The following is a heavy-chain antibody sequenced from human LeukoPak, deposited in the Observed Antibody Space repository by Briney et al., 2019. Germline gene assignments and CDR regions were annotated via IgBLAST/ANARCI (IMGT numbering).Heavy chain of an antibody. Sequence: PSETLSLTCAVSDVSISDYYWSWIRQPPGKGLEWIGYIYHTGDSNQNPSLKGRVTVTLDTPKNQVSLKVTSVTAADTAVYYCARHAFASPLDFWGQGTPVTVSS. CDR3: ARHAFASPLDF. CDR1: DVSISDYY. V-gene: IGHV4-59*08. CDR2: IYHTGDS. D-gene: IGHD2-21*01. J-gene: IGHJ4*02.